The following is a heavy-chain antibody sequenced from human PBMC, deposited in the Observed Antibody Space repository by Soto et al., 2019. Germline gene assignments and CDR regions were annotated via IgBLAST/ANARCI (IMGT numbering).Heavy chain of an antibody. CDR3: ARDALTTSDHEHFWFDP. V-gene: IGHV1-3*01. D-gene: IGHD4-17*01. Sequence: GASVKVSCKASGYTFTSYAMHWVRQAPGQRLEWMGWINAGNGNTKYSQKFQGRVTITRDTSASTAYMELSSLRSEDTAVYYCARDALTTSDHEHFWFDPWGQGTLVTVSS. J-gene: IGHJ5*02. CDR1: GYTFTSYA. CDR2: INAGNGNT.